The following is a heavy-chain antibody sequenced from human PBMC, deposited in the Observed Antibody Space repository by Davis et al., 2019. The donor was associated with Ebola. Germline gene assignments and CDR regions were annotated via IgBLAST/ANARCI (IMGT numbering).Heavy chain of an antibody. CDR2: INHSGST. CDR3: ARHRYYYDRSGYYHYFDY. CDR1: GGSFSGYY. Sequence: PSETLSLTCAVYGGSFSGYYWSWIRQPPGKGLEWIGEINHSGSTKYNPSLKSRVTISVDTSKNQFSLKLSSVTAADTAVYYCARHRYYYDRSGYYHYFDYWGQGTLVTVSS. V-gene: IGHV4-34*01. J-gene: IGHJ4*02. D-gene: IGHD3-22*01.